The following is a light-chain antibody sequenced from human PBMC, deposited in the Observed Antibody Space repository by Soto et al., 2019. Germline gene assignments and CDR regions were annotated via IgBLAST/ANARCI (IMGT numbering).Light chain of an antibody. Sequence: QSALTQPPSASGSPGQSVTISCTGTSSDVGRYNYVSWYQQHPGKAPKLMIYEVTKRPSGVPDRFSGSKSGNTASLTVSGLQAEDEADYYFTSYAGTNNVFGTGTKLTVL. V-gene: IGLV2-8*01. J-gene: IGLJ1*01. CDR3: TSYAGTNNV. CDR1: SSDVGRYNY. CDR2: EVT.